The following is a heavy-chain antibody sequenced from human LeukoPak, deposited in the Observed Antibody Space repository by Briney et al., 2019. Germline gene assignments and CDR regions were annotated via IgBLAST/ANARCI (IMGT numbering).Heavy chain of an antibody. CDR2: IVVGSGNT. CDR1: GFTFTSSA. V-gene: IGHV1-58*01. J-gene: IGHJ4*02. CDR3: AAGEPTTVTTSFDY. D-gene: IGHD4-17*01. Sequence: ASVKVSCKASGFTFTSSAVQWARQARGQRLEWIGWIVVGSGNTNYAQKFQERVTITRDMSTSTAYMELSSLRSEDTAVYYCAAGEPTTVTTSFDYWGQGTLVTVSS.